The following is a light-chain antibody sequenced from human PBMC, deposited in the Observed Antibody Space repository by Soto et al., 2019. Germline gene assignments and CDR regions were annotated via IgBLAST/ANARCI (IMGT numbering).Light chain of an antibody. CDR3: QHYNNWPPHT. CDR1: QSVSSD. CDR2: GAS. Sequence: EIVMTQSPATLSVSPGEGASLSCRASQSVSSDLAWYQQKPGQAPRLLIYGASTRATNIPARFSGSGSGTEFTLTISSLQSEDFAVYYCQHYNNWPPHTFGQGTKLEI. V-gene: IGKV3-15*01. J-gene: IGKJ2*01.